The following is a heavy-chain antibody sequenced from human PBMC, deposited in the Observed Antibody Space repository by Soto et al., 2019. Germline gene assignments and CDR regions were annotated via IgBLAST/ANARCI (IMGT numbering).Heavy chain of an antibody. V-gene: IGHV3-33*08. Sequence: GGSLRLSCAASGFTFSSYGLHWVRQAPGKGLEWVAVIWYDGSNKYYADSVKGRFTISRDNSKNTLYLQMNSLRAEDTAVYYCARGIQRYYYYGMDVWGQGTTVTVSS. CDR2: IWYDGSNK. CDR3: ARGIQRYYYYGMDV. CDR1: GFTFSSYG. D-gene: IGHD5-18*01. J-gene: IGHJ6*02.